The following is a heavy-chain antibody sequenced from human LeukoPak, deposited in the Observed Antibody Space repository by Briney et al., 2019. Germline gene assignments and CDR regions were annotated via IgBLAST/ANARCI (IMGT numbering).Heavy chain of an antibody. V-gene: IGHV3-33*06. CDR1: GFTFSGTW. CDR3: SKVIAAGAMGYMDV. Sequence: PGGSLRLSCVASGFTFSGTWMNWVRQAPGKGLEWVGDIWYDGNNKYYADSVRGRFTISRDNSRSTLFLQMNSLRVEATAVFYCSKVIAAGAMGYMDVWGKGAIVTVSS. J-gene: IGHJ6*03. CDR2: IWYDGNNK. D-gene: IGHD6-25*01.